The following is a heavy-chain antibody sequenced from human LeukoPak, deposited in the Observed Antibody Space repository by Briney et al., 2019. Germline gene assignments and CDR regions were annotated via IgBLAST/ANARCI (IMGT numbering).Heavy chain of an antibody. CDR3: ARGTEYQQKYYYYYYGMDV. V-gene: IGHV3-30*04. CDR1: GSTFSSYA. Sequence: GRSLRLSCAASGSTFSSYAMHWVRQAPGKGLEWVAVISYDGSNKYYADSVKGRFTISRDNSKNTLYLQMNSLRAEDTAVYYCARGTEYQQKYYYYYYGMDVWGQGTTVTVSS. D-gene: IGHD2-2*01. J-gene: IGHJ6*02. CDR2: ISYDGSNK.